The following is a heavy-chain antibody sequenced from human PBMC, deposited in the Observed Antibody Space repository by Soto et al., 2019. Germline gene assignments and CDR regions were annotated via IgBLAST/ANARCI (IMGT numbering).Heavy chain of an antibody. Sequence: ASVKVSCKASGYTFTSYYMHWVRQAPGQGLEWMGIINPSGGSTSYAQKFQGRVTMTRDTSTSTVYMELSSLRSEDTAVYYCARDAVDSSGYFGYFQHWGQGTLVTVSS. J-gene: IGHJ1*01. CDR2: INPSGGST. CDR3: ARDAVDSSGYFGYFQH. V-gene: IGHV1-46*01. D-gene: IGHD3-22*01. CDR1: GYTFTSYY.